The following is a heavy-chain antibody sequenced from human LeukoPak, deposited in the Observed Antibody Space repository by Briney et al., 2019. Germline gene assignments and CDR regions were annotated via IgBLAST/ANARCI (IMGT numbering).Heavy chain of an antibody. CDR2: IYHSGST. CDR3: ARDGSGSYYHNWFDP. V-gene: IGHV4-30-2*01. D-gene: IGHD3-10*01. CDR1: GGSISSGGYY. Sequence: ASETLSLTCTVSGGSISSGGYYWSWIRQPPGKGLEWIGYIYHSGSTYYNPSLKSRVTISVDTSKNQFSLKLSSVTAADTAVYYCARDGSGSYYHNWFDPWGQGTLVTVSS. J-gene: IGHJ5*02.